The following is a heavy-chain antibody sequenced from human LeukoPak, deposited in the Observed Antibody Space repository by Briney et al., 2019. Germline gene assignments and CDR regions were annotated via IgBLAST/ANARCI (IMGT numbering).Heavy chain of an antibody. CDR3: ASGVGITGTRVFFDY. V-gene: IGHV4-39*01. Sequence: SETLSLTCTVSGGSISSSSYYWGWIRPPPGKGLEWIGSIYYSGSTYYNPSLKSRVTISVDTSKNQFSLKLSSVTAADTAVYYCASGVGITGTRVFFDYWGQGTLVTVSS. CDR1: GGSISSSSYY. J-gene: IGHJ4*02. CDR2: IYYSGST. D-gene: IGHD1-7*01.